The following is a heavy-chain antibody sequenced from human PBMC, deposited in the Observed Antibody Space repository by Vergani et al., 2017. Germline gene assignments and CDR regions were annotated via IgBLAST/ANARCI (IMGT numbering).Heavy chain of an antibody. V-gene: IGHV5-51*01. D-gene: IGHD3-10*01. CDR2: IYPGDSDT. CDR1: GYSFTSYW. Sequence: EVQLVQSGAEVKKPGESLTISCKGSGYSFTSYWIGWVRQMPGKGLEWMGIIYPGDSDTRYSPSFQGQVTISADKSISTAYLQWSSLKASDTAMYYCARRRHNYGSGSPYWYFDLWGRGTLVTVSS. J-gene: IGHJ2*01. CDR3: ARRRHNYGSGSPYWYFDL.